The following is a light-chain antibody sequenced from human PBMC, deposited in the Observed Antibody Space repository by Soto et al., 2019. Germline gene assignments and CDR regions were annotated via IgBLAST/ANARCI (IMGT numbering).Light chain of an antibody. CDR1: QSVSSN. J-gene: IGKJ1*01. V-gene: IGKV3-15*01. CDR3: QSMT. Sequence: EIVMTQSPATLSVSPGERATLSCRASQSVSSNLAWYQQKPGQAPRLLIYGASTRATGIPARFSGSGSGTEFTLTISSLQSEDFAVYYCQSMTFGQGTKVEIK. CDR2: GAS.